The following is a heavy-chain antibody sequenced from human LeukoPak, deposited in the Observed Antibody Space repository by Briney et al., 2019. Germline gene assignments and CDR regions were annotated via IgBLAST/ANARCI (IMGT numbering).Heavy chain of an antibody. J-gene: IGHJ6*03. CDR1: GFTFGSYE. D-gene: IGHD3-10*01. V-gene: IGHV3-48*03. Sequence: GGSLRLSCAASGFTFGSYEMNWVRQAPGKGLEWVSYISSSGSTIYYADSVKGRFTISRDNAKNSLYLQMNSLRAEDTAVYYCARSELGYNYHYMDVWGKGTTVTISS. CDR3: ARSELGYNYHYMDV. CDR2: ISSSGSTI.